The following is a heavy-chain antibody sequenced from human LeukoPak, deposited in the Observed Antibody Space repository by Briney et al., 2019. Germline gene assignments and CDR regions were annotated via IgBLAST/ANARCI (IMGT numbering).Heavy chain of an antibody. CDR3: ARVKKPGKTIAAAGSD. CDR1: GFTFSSYW. J-gene: IGHJ4*02. V-gene: IGHV3-74*01. CDR2: INSDGSNT. Sequence: GGSLRLSCAASGFTFSSYWMHWVRQAPGKGLVWVSRINSDGSNTSYADSVKGRFTISRDNAKNTLYLQMNSLRAEDTAVYYCARVKKPGKTIAAAGSDWGQGTLVTVSS. D-gene: IGHD6-13*01.